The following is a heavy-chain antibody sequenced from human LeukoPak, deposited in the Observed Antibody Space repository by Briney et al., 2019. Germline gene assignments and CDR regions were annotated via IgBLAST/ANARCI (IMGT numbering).Heavy chain of an antibody. D-gene: IGHD3-9*01. CDR1: GFTFGDYS. CDR3: TREIRYFDWFQADY. Sequence: GGSLRLSRTPSGFTFGDYSMSWSRQAPGKGLEWVGFIRSKGYGGKAEYAASVKGRFTISRDDSNSIAYLQMDSLKTEDTAVYYCTREIRYFDWFQADYWGQGTLVTVSS. CDR2: IRSKGYGGKA. V-gene: IGHV3-49*03. J-gene: IGHJ4*02.